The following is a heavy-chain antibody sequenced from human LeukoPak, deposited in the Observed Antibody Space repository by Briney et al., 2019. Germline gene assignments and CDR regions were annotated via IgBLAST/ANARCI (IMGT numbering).Heavy chain of an antibody. CDR2: IDGDGSDT. V-gene: IGHV3-74*01. J-gene: IGHJ4*02. D-gene: IGHD3-22*01. CDR3: AREDDSSGYFDY. Sequence: GGSLRLSCAASGFVFSSYRLHWVRQAPGKGPVWVSHIDGDGSDTDYADSVKGRFTISRDNAKKTLYLQMNSLRAEDTAVYYCAREDDSSGYFDYWGQGTLVTVSS. CDR1: GFVFSSYR.